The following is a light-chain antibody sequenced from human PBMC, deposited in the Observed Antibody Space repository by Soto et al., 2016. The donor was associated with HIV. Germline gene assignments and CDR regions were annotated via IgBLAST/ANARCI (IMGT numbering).Light chain of an antibody. V-gene: IGKV1-27*01. CDR2: AAS. J-gene: IGKJ3*01. CDR3: QKXNSRPPLFA. CDR1: QGIRTY. Sequence: DIQMTQSPSSLSASVGDRVTITCRASQGIRTYLAWYQQKPGKAPKLLIYAASTLQSGVPSRFSGSGSGTDFTLTISGLQPEDVATYYCQKXNSRPPLFAFGPGTKVDIK.